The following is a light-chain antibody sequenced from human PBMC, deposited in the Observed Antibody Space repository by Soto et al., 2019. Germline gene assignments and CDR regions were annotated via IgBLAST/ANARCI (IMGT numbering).Light chain of an antibody. CDR1: NIGPKK. Sequence: SYELNQPPSVSLAPGQTARISCGGANIGPKKVHWYQQKPGQAPVLVVYDDSDRPSGIPERFSGSKSGTSASLTITGLQAEDEGDYYCQSYDSTLSDRYVFGTGTKLTVL. V-gene: IGLV3-21*02. J-gene: IGLJ1*01. CDR2: DDS. CDR3: QSYDSTLSDRYV.